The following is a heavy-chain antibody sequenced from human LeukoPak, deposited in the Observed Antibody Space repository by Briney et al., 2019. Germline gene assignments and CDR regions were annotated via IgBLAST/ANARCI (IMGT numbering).Heavy chain of an antibody. J-gene: IGHJ4*02. CDR3: ARLRYFDGYALGY. D-gene: IGHD3-9*01. Sequence: GASVKVSCKASGYTFTSYDINWVRQATGQGLEWMGWMNPNSGNTGYAQKFQGRVTMTRNTSISTAYMELSSLRSEDTAVYYCARLRYFDGYALGYWGQGTLVTVSS. CDR1: GYTFTSYD. CDR2: MNPNSGNT. V-gene: IGHV1-8*01.